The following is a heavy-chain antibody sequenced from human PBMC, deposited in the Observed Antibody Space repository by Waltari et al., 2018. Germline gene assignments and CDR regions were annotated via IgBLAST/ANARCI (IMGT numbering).Heavy chain of an antibody. CDR3: ARRPISGVLWFGDRSFWFDP. V-gene: IGHV4-39*07. J-gene: IGHJ5*02. CDR2: FYYSGGT. D-gene: IGHD3-10*01. CDR1: GGSISSSSSY. Sequence: QLQLQESGPGLVKPSETLSLTCTVSGGSISSSSSYWGWIRQPPGKGLEWIGSFYYSGGTYYNPSLKRRFTISVDTSKNQFSLKLSSVTAADTAVYYCARRPISGVLWFGDRSFWFDPWGQGTLVTVSS.